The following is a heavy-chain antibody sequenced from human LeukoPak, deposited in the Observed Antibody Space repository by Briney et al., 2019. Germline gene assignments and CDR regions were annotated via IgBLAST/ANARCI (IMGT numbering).Heavy chain of an antibody. Sequence: SETLSLTCTVSGGSITSYYRSWIRQSPGKGLEWIGDIYYRGSTNYNPSFKSRVSISVDASKNQYSLKLSSVTAADTAVYYCAKGTSNWYNYFAYWGQGTLVTVSS. J-gene: IGHJ4*02. CDR3: AKGTSNWYNYFAY. CDR1: GGSITSYY. CDR2: IYYRGST. D-gene: IGHD6-13*01. V-gene: IGHV4-59*01.